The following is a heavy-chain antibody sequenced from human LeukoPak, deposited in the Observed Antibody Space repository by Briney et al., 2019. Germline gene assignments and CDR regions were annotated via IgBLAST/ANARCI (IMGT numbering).Heavy chain of an antibody. Sequence: GGTLRLSCAASGFTFSSYAMSWVRQAPGKGLEWVSAISGSGGSTYYADSVKGRFTISRDNSKNTLYLQMNSLRAEDTAVYYCAKDLHSSRWYGGWGQGTLVTVSS. CDR1: GFTFSSYA. CDR3: AKDLHSSRWYGG. D-gene: IGHD6-13*01. J-gene: IGHJ4*02. CDR2: ISGSGGST. V-gene: IGHV3-23*01.